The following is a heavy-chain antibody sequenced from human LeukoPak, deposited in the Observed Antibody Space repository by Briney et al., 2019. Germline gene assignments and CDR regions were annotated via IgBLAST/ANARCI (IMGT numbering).Heavy chain of an antibody. J-gene: IGHJ4*02. D-gene: IGHD3-16*01. CDR3: AKDVKAYGGYYFDY. Sequence: PGGSLRLSCAASGFTFSSYGMHWVRQAPGKGLEWVAVIWYDGSNKYYADSVKGRFTISRDNSKNTLYLQMNSLRAEDTAVYYCAKDVKAYGGYYFDYWGQGPLVTVSS. V-gene: IGHV3-33*06. CDR1: GFTFSSYG. CDR2: IWYDGSNK.